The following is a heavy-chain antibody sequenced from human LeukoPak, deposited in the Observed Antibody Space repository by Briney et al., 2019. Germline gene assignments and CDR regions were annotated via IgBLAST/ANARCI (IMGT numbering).Heavy chain of an antibody. J-gene: IGHJ3*02. CDR2: ISYDGSNK. CDR3: ARATVEMATISAFDI. Sequence: PGGSLRLSCAASGFTFSSYAMHWVRQAPGKGLEWVAVISYDGSNKYYADSVEGRFTISRDNSKNTLYLQMNSLRAEDTAVYYCARATVEMATISAFDIWGQGTMVTVSS. D-gene: IGHD5-24*01. CDR1: GFTFSSYA. V-gene: IGHV3-30*04.